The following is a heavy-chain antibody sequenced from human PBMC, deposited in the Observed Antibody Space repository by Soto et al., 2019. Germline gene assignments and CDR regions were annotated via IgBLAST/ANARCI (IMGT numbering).Heavy chain of an antibody. CDR3: ARVIRGAYYNSPLDT. CDR2: INPYSGGA. Sequence: GASVKVSCKASGYTFTGYFMHWVRQATGQGLEWMGWINPYSGGADYAQSFQGRVTMTRDTSISTVYMELSRLRFDDTAVYYCARVIRGAYYNSPLDTWGQGTVVTVSS. V-gene: IGHV1-2*02. CDR1: GYTFTGYF. D-gene: IGHD3-10*01. J-gene: IGHJ5*02.